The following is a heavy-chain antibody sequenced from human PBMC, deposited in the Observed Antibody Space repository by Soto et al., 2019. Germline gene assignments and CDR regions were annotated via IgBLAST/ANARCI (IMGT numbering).Heavy chain of an antibody. CDR1: GGTFSSYA. Sequence: QVQLVQSGAEVKKPGSSVKVSCKASGGTFSSYAISWVRQAPGQGLEWMGGIIPIFGTANYAQKFQGRVTITADESTSTAYMELSSLRSEDTAVYYCARGSFDYGGNSYYCYGMDGWGRGTTVTVSS. V-gene: IGHV1-69*01. CDR2: IIPIFGTA. J-gene: IGHJ6*02. CDR3: ARGSFDYGGNSYYCYGMDG. D-gene: IGHD4-17*01.